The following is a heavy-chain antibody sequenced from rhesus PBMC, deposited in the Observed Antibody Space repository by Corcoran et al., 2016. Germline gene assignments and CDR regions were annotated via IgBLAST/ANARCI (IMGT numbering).Heavy chain of an antibody. CDR1: GGSIRSNY. Sequence: QLQLQESGPGLVKPSETLSLTCPVPGGSIRSNYWTWIRTPPGKGLEWIGRISGSGGSTDYNPSLKSRVTISTDTSKNQFSLKLTSVTAADTAVYYCVRSAAAARNVLDVWGRGLLVTVSS. CDR2: ISGSGGST. J-gene: IGHJ5-2*02. CDR3: VRSAAAARNVLDV. V-gene: IGHV4-173*01. D-gene: IGHD6-43*01.